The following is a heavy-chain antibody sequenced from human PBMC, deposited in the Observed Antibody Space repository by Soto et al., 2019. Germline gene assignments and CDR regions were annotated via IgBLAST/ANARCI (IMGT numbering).Heavy chain of an antibody. D-gene: IGHD7-27*01. J-gene: IGHJ6*02. CDR1: GFTFSSYW. V-gene: IGHV3-7*03. CDR2: IKQDGSEK. Sequence: GGSLRLSCAASGFTFSSYWMSWVRQAPGKGLEWVANIKQDGSEKYYVDSVKGRFTISRDNAKNSLYLQMNSLRAEDTAVYYCARLNWAVYYYYGMDVWGQGTTVTVSS. CDR3: ARLNWAVYYYYGMDV.